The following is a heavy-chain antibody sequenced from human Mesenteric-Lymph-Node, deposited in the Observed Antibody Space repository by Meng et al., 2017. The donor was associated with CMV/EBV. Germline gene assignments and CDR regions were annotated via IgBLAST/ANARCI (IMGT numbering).Heavy chain of an antibody. D-gene: IGHD1-26*01. CDR3: PKDPLYRGGSFDLEYYFDY. J-gene: IGHJ4*02. V-gene: IGHV3-66*01. Sequence: GESLKISCAASGFTVSSNYMSWVRQAPGKGLEWVSVIYSCGSTYYADSVNGRFTISSDNSKNTLYLQMNGLRAEDTAVYYCPKDPLYRGGSFDLEYYFDYWGQGTLVTVSS. CDR2: IYSCGST. CDR1: GFTVSSNY.